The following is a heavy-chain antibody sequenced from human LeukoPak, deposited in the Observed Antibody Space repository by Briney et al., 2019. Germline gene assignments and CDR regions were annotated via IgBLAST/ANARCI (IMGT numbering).Heavy chain of an antibody. D-gene: IGHD5-24*01. Sequence: SETLSLTCTVSGGSISSYYWSWIRQPPGKGPEWIGEINHSGSTNYNPSLKSRVTISVDTSKNQFSLKLSSVTAADTAVYYCARLRDGYNWGDAFDIWGQGTMVTVSS. CDR3: ARLRDGYNWGDAFDI. J-gene: IGHJ3*02. CDR2: INHSGST. V-gene: IGHV4-34*01. CDR1: GGSISSYY.